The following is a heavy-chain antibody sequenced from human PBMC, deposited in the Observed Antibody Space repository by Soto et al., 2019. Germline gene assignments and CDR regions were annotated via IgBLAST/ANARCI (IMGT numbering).Heavy chain of an antibody. J-gene: IGHJ5*02. CDR2: ISSSSSYI. V-gene: IGHV3-21*01. CDR1: GFTFSSYS. D-gene: IGHD2-2*01. Sequence: GGALGLSSAASGFTFSSYSMTRVRQAPGKGLEWVSSISSSSSYIYYADSVKGRFTISRDNAKNSLYLQMNSLRAEDTAVYYCARDSTLYCSSTSCPSNWFDPWGQGTLVTVSS. CDR3: ARDSTLYCSSTSCPSNWFDP.